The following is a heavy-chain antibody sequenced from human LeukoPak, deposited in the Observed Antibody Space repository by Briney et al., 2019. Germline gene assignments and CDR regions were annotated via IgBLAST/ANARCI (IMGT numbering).Heavy chain of an antibody. Sequence: PSETLSLTCAVYGGSFSGYYWSWIRQPPGKGLEWIGEINHSGSTNYNPSLKSRVTISVYTSKNQFSLKLSSVTAADTAVYYCARALTWWHLYYFDYWGQGTLVTVSS. D-gene: IGHD2-8*02. CDR2: INHSGST. J-gene: IGHJ4*02. CDR1: GGSFSGYY. V-gene: IGHV4-34*01. CDR3: ARALTWWHLYYFDY.